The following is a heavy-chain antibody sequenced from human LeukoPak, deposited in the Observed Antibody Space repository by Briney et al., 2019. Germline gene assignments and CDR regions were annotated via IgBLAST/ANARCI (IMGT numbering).Heavy chain of an antibody. CDR1: GYTFTGYY. J-gene: IGHJ3*02. CDR3: ARDRDYYDSSGYYFAWGDHAFDI. CDR2: INPNSGGT. Sequence: ASVKVSCKASGYTFTGYYMHWVRQAPGQGLEWMGWINPNSGGTTYAQKFQGRVTMTGDMSTSTVYMELSSLRSEDTAVYSCARDRDYYDSSGYYFAWGDHAFDIWGQGTMVTVSS. D-gene: IGHD3-22*01. V-gene: IGHV1-2*02.